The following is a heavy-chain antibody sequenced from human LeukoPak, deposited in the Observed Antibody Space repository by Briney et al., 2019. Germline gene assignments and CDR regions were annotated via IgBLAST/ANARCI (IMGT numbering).Heavy chain of an antibody. Sequence: ASVKVSCKASGYTFTSYGISWVRQAPGQGLEWMGWISAYNGNTNYAQKLQGRVTMTTDTSTGTAYMELRSLRSDDTAVYYCARFVDQVVVPAAHPDQGDFDYWGQGTLVTVSS. CDR3: ARFVDQVVVPAAHPDQGDFDY. V-gene: IGHV1-18*01. CDR2: ISAYNGNT. J-gene: IGHJ4*02. CDR1: GYTFTSYG. D-gene: IGHD2-2*01.